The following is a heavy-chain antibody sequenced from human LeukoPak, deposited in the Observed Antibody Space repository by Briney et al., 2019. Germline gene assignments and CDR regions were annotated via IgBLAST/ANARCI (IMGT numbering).Heavy chain of an antibody. V-gene: IGHV3-23*01. CDR3: ANDLAYSSSWTLDY. CDR2: ISGSGGST. Sequence: GGSLRLSCAASGFTFSSYAMSWVRQAPGKGLEWVSAISGSGGSTYYADSVKGRFTISRDNSKNTLYLQMNSLRAEDTAVYYCANDLAYSSSWTLDYWGQGTLVTVSS. J-gene: IGHJ4*02. D-gene: IGHD6-13*01. CDR1: GFTFSSYA.